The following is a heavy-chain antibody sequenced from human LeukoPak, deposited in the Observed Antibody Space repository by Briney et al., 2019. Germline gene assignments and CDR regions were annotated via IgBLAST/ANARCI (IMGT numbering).Heavy chain of an antibody. D-gene: IGHD2-8*01. CDR3: ARVGSPYCTSGVCYTGEYFDY. V-gene: IGHV1-46*01. J-gene: IGHJ4*02. Sequence: ASVKVSCKASGYTFTGYYMHSVRQAPGQGLEWMGIINPSGGSTSNVQKFQGGVTMTRDMSTSTVYMELSSLRSEDTAVYYCARVGSPYCTSGVCYTGEYFDYWGQGTLVTVSS. CDR2: INPSGGST. CDR1: GYTFTGYY.